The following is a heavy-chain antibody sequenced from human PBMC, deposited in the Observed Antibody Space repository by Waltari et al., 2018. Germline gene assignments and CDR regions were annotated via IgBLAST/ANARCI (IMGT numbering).Heavy chain of an antibody. V-gene: IGHV4-59*11. D-gene: IGHD1-26*01. CDR1: GGSISSHY. J-gene: IGHJ4*02. CDR2: IYYSGSP. CDR3: ASGSYGPFDY. Sequence: QVQLQESGPGLVKPSETLSLICTVSGGSISSHYWSWIRQPPGKELEWIGYIYYSGSPNYNPSLKSRVTISVDTSKNQFSLKLSSVTAADTAMYYCASGSYGPFDYWGQGTLVTVSS.